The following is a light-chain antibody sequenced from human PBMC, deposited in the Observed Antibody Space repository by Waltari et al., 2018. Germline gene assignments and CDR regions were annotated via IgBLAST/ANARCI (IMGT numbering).Light chain of an antibody. CDR3: QAWDSSRV. V-gene: IGLV3-1*01. CDR2: QDS. CDR1: KLGDKY. J-gene: IGLJ2*01. Sequence: SYELTQPPSVSVSPGQTASITCSGDKLGDKYACWYQQKPGQSPVLVIYQDSTRPSGIPERFTGSNSGNTATLTISGTQAMDEADYYCQAWDSSRVFGGGTKLTVL.